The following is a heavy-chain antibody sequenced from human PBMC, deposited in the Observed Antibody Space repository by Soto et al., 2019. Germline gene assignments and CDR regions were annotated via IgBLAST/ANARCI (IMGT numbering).Heavy chain of an antibody. CDR3: VKVVRFCGNPSGRGKNWFDP. CDR1: GGSISSGDYY. Sequence: QVQLQESGPGLVKPSQTLSLTCSVSGGSISSGDYYWSWIRQPPGKGVEWIGYLFYNGTTYYNPSLKNPNNISMDTYQEQFSLRLTSVTGDNTADYHCVKVVRFCGNPSGRGKNWFDPWGQGTRVTVSS. D-gene: IGHD2-21*01. V-gene: IGHV4-30-4*01. J-gene: IGHJ5*02. CDR2: LFYNGTT.